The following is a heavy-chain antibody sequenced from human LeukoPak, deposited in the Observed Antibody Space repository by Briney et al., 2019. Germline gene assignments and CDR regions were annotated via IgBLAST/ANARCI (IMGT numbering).Heavy chain of an antibody. CDR2: IYYSGST. V-gene: IGHV4-39*07. J-gene: IGHJ5*02. D-gene: IGHD1-14*01. Sequence: SETLSLTCTVSGGSISSSSYYWGWIRQPPGKGLEWIGSIYYSGSTNYNPSLKSRVTISVDTSKNQFSLKLASVTAADTAIYYCAKGAGGFSHYNWFDPWGQGTLVTVSS. CDR3: AKGAGGFSHYNWFDP. CDR1: GGSISSSSYY.